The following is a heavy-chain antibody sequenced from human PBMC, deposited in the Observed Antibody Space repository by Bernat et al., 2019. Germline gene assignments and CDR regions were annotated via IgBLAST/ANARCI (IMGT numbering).Heavy chain of an antibody. CDR3: ARDLDYGGNPRFDY. V-gene: IGHV1-69*01. J-gene: IGHJ4*02. Sequence: QVQLVQSGAEVKKPGSSVKVSCKASGGTFSSYAISWVRQAPAQGLEWMGGTIPIFGTANYAQKFQGRVTITADESTSTAYMELSSLRSEDTAVYYCARDLDYGGNPRFDYWGQGTLVTVSS. D-gene: IGHD4-23*01. CDR2: TIPIFGTA. CDR1: GGTFSSYA.